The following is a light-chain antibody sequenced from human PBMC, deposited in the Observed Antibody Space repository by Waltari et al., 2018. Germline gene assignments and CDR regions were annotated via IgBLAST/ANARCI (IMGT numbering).Light chain of an antibody. CDR2: WKS. CDR3: QQYYTTPWT. CDR1: QSLLHSNGYNY. Sequence: DIVMTQSPLSLPVTPGEPASISCRSSQSLLHSNGYNYLDWYQQKSGQPPKLLIYWKSTRESGVPDRFSGSGSGTDFALTISSLQAEDVAVYYCQQYYTTPWTFGQGTKVEIK. J-gene: IGKJ1*01. V-gene: IGKV2-28*01.